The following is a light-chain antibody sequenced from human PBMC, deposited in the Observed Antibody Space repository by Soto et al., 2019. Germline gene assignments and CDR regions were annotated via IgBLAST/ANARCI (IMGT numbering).Light chain of an antibody. Sequence: IQMTQSPSSLPASVGDRVTITCQAIQDISNYLNWYQQKPGKAPKLLIYDASNLERGVPSRFSGSGSGTDFTFTISSLQPEDIATYYCQQYDNLPPGVTFGQGTRLEIK. CDR2: DAS. CDR1: QDISNY. V-gene: IGKV1-33*01. J-gene: IGKJ5*01. CDR3: QQYDNLPPGVT.